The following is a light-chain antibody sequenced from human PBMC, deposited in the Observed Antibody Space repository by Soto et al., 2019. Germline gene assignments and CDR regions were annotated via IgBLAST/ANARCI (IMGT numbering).Light chain of an antibody. CDR2: DVS. CDR1: SSDVGKYNY. J-gene: IGLJ3*02. CDR3: RASSGSNDVV. Sequence: QSALTQPPSASGSPGQSVTISCTGTSSDVGKYNYVSWYQQHPGKAPKLMIFDVSQRPSGVPHRFSGSKSGNTASLTVSGLHHDDEADYYCRASSGSNDVVFGGGTKVTVL. V-gene: IGLV2-8*01.